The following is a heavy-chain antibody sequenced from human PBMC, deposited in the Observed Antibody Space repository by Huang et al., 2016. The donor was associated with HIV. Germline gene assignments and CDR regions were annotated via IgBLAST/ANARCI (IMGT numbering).Heavy chain of an antibody. Sequence: EVQLVESGGGLVKPGEYLRLSCTASGFIFSDFTLNWVRQAPGKGLDWVSCISGRSTYRYYGDAVKGRFTIARDNSKKSLFLQMSNVTAEDTALYYCARDGKVTPFDYWGQGTLVTVSS. CDR3: ARDGKVTPFDY. D-gene: IGHD2-21*02. V-gene: IGHV3-21*01. J-gene: IGHJ4*02. CDR2: ISGRSTYR. CDR1: GFIFSDFT.